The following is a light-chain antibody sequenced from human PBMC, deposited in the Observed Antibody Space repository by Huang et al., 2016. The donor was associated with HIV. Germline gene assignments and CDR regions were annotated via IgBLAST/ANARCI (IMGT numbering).Light chain of an antibody. Sequence: EIVMTQSPATLSVSPGERATRSCRASQGGSNNLAWYQQKLGQAPRLLIYGASTRANGIPARFSGSGSGTDFTLTISSLQSEDFAVYYCQQYSDWPLWTFGQGSKVEIK. V-gene: IGKV3-15*01. CDR2: GAS. CDR1: QGGSNN. CDR3: QQYSDWPLWT. J-gene: IGKJ1*01.